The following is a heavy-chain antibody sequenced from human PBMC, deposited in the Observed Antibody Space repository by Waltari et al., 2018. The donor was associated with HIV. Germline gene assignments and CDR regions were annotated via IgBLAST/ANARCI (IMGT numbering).Heavy chain of an antibody. CDR2: IRPYDGNR. V-gene: IGHV1-18*01. CDR3: VGGGGSWLYDMYYYQGMDV. CDR1: GFTFTNYV. D-gene: IGHD3-10*01. J-gene: IGHJ6*02. Sequence: VQLVQSGPEMRKPGASVKISCRASGFTFTNYVFSWVRQAPGQGLGLLGWIRPYDGNRNFGETFKDRVTRTTDPSTTTAYLEIRNLRSDDTATVYCVGGGGSWLYDMYYYQGMDVWGQGTAVTVSS.